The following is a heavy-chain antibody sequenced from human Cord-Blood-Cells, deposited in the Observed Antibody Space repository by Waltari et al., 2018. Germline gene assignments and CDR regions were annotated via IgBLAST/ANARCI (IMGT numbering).Heavy chain of an antibody. V-gene: IGHV1-8*03. CDR3: ARGLRGSGSYYFDY. Sequence: QVQLVQSGAEVKKPGASVKVSCKASGYTFTSYDINWVRQATGQGLEWMGWMNPNSGNTGYAQKFHGRVTITRNTSISTAYMELSSLRSEDTAVYYCARGLRGSGSYYFDYWGQGTLVTVSS. CDR2: MNPNSGNT. D-gene: IGHD3-10*01. CDR1: GYTFTSYD. J-gene: IGHJ4*02.